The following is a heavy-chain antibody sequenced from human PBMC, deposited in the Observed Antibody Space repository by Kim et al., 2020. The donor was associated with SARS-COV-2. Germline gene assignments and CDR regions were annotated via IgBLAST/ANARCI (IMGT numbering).Heavy chain of an antibody. J-gene: IGHJ3*02. D-gene: IGHD2-8*01. Sequence: NYHPSLKSRVTISVDTSKNQFSLKLSSVTAADTAVYYCARAPYLIDAFDIWGQGTMVTVSS. V-gene: IGHV4-59*01. CDR3: ARAPYLIDAFDI.